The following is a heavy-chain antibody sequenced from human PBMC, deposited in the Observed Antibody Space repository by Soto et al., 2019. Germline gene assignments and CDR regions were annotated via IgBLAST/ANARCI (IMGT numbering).Heavy chain of an antibody. D-gene: IGHD2-21*01. J-gene: IGHJ4*02. CDR2: ISPKSTFR. CDR1: GFPFNNYY. CDR3: VRGGGGGLFEH. Sequence: GGSLRLSCATSGFPFNNYYMTWIRQAPGKGLEWLSHISPKSTFRNYADSVKGRFTISRDNTESSLFLQMNSLGVDDTAVYSCVRGGGGGLFEHWGQGVLVTVSS. V-gene: IGHV3-11*06.